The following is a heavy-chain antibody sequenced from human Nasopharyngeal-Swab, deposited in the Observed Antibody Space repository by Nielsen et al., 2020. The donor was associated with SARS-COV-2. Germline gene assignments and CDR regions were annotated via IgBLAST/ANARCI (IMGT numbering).Heavy chain of an antibody. Sequence: ASVKVSCKTSGYSFSHYYVHWVRQARGHGLEWMAIINPSDGDTAYAQKFQGRITLTRDTSTSTVHMRLKELRYDDTALYYCTLVGFDYWGQGTLVTVS. J-gene: IGHJ4*02. CDR2: INPSDGDT. V-gene: IGHV1-46*01. CDR3: TLVGFDY. D-gene: IGHD1-26*01. CDR1: GYSFSHYY.